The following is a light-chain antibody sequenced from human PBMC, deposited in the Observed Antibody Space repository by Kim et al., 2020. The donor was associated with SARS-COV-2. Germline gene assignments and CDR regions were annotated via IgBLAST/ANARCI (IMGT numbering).Light chain of an antibody. CDR3: QQYNNWPLT. V-gene: IGKV3-15*01. J-gene: IGKJ4*01. CDR2: GAS. Sequence: VSPGEGATLTCRARQSVNSNLAWYQQKPGQVPRLLIYGASTTATNIPARFSGSGSGTEFTLTISSLQSEDFAVYYCQQYNNWPLTFGGGTKVDIK. CDR1: QSVNSN.